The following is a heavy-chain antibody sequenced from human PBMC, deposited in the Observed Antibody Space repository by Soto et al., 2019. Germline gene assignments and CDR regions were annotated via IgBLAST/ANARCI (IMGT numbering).Heavy chain of an antibody. CDR2: MNPNSGNT. J-gene: IGHJ4*02. CDR3: ARVTTVTTTLGY. D-gene: IGHD4-17*01. CDR1: GYSFTRYD. Sequence: KVSCEASGYSFTRYDINWVRQATGQGLEWMGWMNPNSGNTGYAQKFQGRVTMTRNTSISTAYMELSSLRSEDTAVYYCARVTTVTTTLGYWGQGTLVTVSS. V-gene: IGHV1-8*01.